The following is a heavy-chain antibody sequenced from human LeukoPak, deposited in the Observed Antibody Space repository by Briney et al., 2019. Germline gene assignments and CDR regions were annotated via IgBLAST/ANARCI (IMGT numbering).Heavy chain of an antibody. J-gene: IGHJ4*02. CDR2: IIPIFGTA. V-gene: IGHV1-69*13. CDR1: GGTFSSYA. CDR3: ARVQVGAKYFDY. D-gene: IGHD1-26*01. Sequence: ASVKVSCKASGGTFSSYAISWVRQAPGQGLEWMGGIIPIFGTANYAQKFQGRVTITADESTSTAYMELRSLRSEDTAVYYCARVQVGAKYFDYWGQGTLVTVSS.